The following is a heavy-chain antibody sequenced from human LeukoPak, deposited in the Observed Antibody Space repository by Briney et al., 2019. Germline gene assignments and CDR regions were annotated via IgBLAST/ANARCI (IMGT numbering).Heavy chain of an antibody. CDR1: GGTFTSYA. CDR2: INPNSGGT. V-gene: IGHV1-2*02. J-gene: IGHJ4*02. CDR3: AREEVVVTAFFY. D-gene: IGHD2-21*02. Sequence: ASVKVSCKASGGTFTSYAISWVRQAPGQGLEWMGWINPNSGGTNYAQKFQGRVTMTRDTSISTAYMELSRLRSEDTAVYYCAREEVVVTAFFYWGQGTLVTVSS.